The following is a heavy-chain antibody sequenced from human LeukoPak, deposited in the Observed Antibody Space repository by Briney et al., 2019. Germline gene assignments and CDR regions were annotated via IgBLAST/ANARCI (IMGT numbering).Heavy chain of an antibody. CDR2: INSDESST. V-gene: IGHV3-74*01. CDR3: VQSSPTIDY. Sequence: GGSLRLSCVASGFTFSSYWMHWVRQAPGKGLVWVSRINSDESSTTYADSVKGRFTISRDNAKNTLWLQMNSLRAEDTAVYYCVQSSPTIDYWGQGTLVTVSS. D-gene: IGHD5-12*01. CDR1: GFTFSSYW. J-gene: IGHJ4*02.